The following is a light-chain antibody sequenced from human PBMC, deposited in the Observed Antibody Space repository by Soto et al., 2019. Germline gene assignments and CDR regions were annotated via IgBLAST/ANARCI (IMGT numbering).Light chain of an antibody. CDR1: QSLLHSNGYNY. CDR3: MQALQTPLT. CDR2: LGS. J-gene: IGKJ1*01. Sequence: DIVMTQSPLSLPVTPGEPASISCRSSQSLLHSNGYNYLDWYLQKPGQSPQLLIYLGSNRASGVPYRFSGSGSGTDSTLKISRVEAEDVGVYYCMQALQTPLTFGQGTKVEIK. V-gene: IGKV2-28*01.